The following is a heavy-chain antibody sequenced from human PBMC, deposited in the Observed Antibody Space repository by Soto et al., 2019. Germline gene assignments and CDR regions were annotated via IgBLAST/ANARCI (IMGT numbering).Heavy chain of an antibody. CDR2: ISSSSSTI. CDR1: GFTFSSYS. CDR3: GCSSWYSRFWVY. J-gene: IGHJ4*02. D-gene: IGHD6-13*01. V-gene: IGHV3-48*01. Sequence: GGSLRLSCAASGFTFSSYSMNWVRQAPGKGLEWVSYISSSSSTIYYADSVKGRFTISRDNAKNSLYLQMNSLRAEDTAVYYCGCSSWYSRFWVYWGQGTLVTVSS.